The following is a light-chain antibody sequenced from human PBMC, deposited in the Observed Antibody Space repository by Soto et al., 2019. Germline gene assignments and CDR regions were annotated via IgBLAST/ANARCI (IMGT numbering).Light chain of an antibody. Sequence: DIQMTQSPSSLSASVGDRVTITCRASESISSYLNWYQQKPGKPPKLLIYAASSLQSGVPSRFSGSGSGTDFTLTISSLQPEDFATYYCQQYENRPLTFGGGTKVE. CDR3: QQYENRPLT. CDR1: ESISSY. V-gene: IGKV1-39*01. CDR2: AAS. J-gene: IGKJ4*01.